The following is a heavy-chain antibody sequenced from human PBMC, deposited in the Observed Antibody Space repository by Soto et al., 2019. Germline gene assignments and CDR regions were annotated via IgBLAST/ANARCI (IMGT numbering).Heavy chain of an antibody. Sequence: SETLSLTCAVSGGSISSGGYGWSWIRQPPGKGLEWIGYTYYSGNTYYKPSLKSRVTISVDRSKNQFSLKLGAVTAADTAVYYCARLYDTGGYYPFDYWGQGTLVTVSS. CDR1: GGSISSGGYG. D-gene: IGHD3-22*01. J-gene: IGHJ4*02. CDR3: ARLYDTGGYYPFDY. V-gene: IGHV4-30-2*01. CDR2: TYYSGNT.